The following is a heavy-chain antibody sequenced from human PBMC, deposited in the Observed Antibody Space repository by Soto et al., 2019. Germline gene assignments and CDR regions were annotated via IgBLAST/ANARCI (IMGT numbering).Heavy chain of an antibody. CDR2: ISAYNGNT. V-gene: IGHV1-18*01. Sequence: ASVKVSCKASGYTFTSYGISWVRQAPGQGREWMGWISAYNGNTNYAQKLQGRVTMTTDTSTSTAYMELRSLRSDDTAVYYCAQDRYSYPNTTIVVATHHWGQGTMVTVSS. CDR1: GYTFTSYG. D-gene: IGHD3-22*01. J-gene: IGHJ3*01. CDR3: AQDRYSYPNTTIVVATHH.